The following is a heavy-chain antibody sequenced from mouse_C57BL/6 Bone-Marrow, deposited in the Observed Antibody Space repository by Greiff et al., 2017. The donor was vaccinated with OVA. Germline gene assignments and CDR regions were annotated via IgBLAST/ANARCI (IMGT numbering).Heavy chain of an antibody. D-gene: IGHD1-1*01. Sequence: EVMLVESGGGLVKPGGSLKLSCAASGFTFSDYGMHWVRQAPGKGLEWVAYISSGSSTTYYADTVKGRFTISRDNAKNTLFLQMTRLRSEDTAIYDCARCYYGPPFAYWGQGTLVTVSA. CDR1: GFTFSDYG. J-gene: IGHJ3*01. CDR2: ISSGSSTT. CDR3: ARCYYGPPFAY. V-gene: IGHV5-17*01.